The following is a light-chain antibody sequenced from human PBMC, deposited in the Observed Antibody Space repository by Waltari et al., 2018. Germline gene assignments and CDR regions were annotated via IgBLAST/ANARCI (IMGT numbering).Light chain of an antibody. CDR2: YDD. J-gene: IGLJ3*02. CDR1: SSNIGNNA. Sequence: QSVLTQPPSVSEAPRQRVTISCSGSSSNIGNNAVTWDQQLPGKAPKLLIYYDDLLPSGVSDRFSGSKSGTSASLAISGLQSEDEADYYCAAWDDSLNGWVFGGGTKLTVL. CDR3: AAWDDSLNGWV. V-gene: IGLV1-36*01.